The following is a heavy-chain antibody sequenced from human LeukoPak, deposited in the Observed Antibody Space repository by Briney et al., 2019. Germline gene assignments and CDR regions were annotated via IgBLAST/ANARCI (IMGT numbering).Heavy chain of an antibody. V-gene: IGHV3-64D*06. CDR2: ISTNGGST. CDR3: VKDGSGSYYTYYFDY. J-gene: IGHJ4*02. D-gene: IGHD3-10*01. Sequence: GGSLRLSCSASGFTFSSYAMHWVRQAPGKGLEYVSGISTNGGSTYYADSVKGRFTISRDNSKNTPYLQMSSLRAEDTAVYYCVKDGSGSYYTYYFDYWGQGTLVTVSS. CDR1: GFTFSSYA.